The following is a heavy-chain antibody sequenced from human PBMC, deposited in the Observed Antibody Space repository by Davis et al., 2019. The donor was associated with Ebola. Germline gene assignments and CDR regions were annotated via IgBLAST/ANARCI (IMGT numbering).Heavy chain of an antibody. CDR2: INQDGSET. J-gene: IGHJ6*02. Sequence: PGGSLRLSCATSGFAFSRNWMSWVRQFPGKGLEWVANINQDGSETYYVDSAKGRFTISRDNAKNSLYLQMNSRRAEAPAVYSCARDSADPFRTPNRAAQNLYGLDVWGQGTTVTVSS. V-gene: IGHV3-7*03. CDR3: ARDSADPFRTPNRAAQNLYGLDV. D-gene: IGHD1-14*01. CDR1: GFAFSRNW.